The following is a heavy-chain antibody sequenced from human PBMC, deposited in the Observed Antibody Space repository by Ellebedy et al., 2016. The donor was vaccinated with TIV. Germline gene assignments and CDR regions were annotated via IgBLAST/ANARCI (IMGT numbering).Heavy chain of an antibody. D-gene: IGHD2-15*01. V-gene: IGHV3-23*01. CDR3: VKDISRAANMWFDV. CDR1: GFTLSNYA. J-gene: IGHJ5*02. CDR2: SSGIDAAA. Sequence: GESLKISCVASGFTLSNYAMSWARRAPGKGLEWVSSSSGIDAAAFYADSVEGRFTISRDNSKNALDLQMDNLRVADSATYFCVKDISRAANMWFDVWGRGIQVTVSS.